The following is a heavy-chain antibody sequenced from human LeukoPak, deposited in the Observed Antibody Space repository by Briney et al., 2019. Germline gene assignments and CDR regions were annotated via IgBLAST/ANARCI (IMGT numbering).Heavy chain of an antibody. V-gene: IGHV3-30*18. CDR3: AKEKGAARLLYYYYCGMDV. J-gene: IGHJ6*02. CDR1: GFTFSSYG. D-gene: IGHD6-6*01. CDR2: ISYDGSSK. Sequence: PGGSLRLSCAASGFTFSSYGMHWVRQAPGKGLEWVAVISYDGSSKYYADSVKGRFTISRDNSKNTLYLQMNSLRAEDTAVYYCAKEKGAARLLYYYYCGMDVWGQGTTVTVSS.